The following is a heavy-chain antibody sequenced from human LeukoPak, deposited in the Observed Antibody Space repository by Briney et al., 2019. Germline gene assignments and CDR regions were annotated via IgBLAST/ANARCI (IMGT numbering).Heavy chain of an antibody. V-gene: IGHV4-59*01. CDR1: GRSNNKYY. J-gene: IGHJ4*02. CDR2: IYYSGST. CDR3: ARFALHYYDSSGFPDY. D-gene: IGHD3-22*01. Sequence: SETLSLTCTVTGRSNNKYYWIWLRQPPGKGLEWIGYIYYSGSTNYNPALTSRVTISVDTSKNQFSLKLTSVTAADTAVYYCARFALHYYDSSGFPDYWGQGTLVTVSS.